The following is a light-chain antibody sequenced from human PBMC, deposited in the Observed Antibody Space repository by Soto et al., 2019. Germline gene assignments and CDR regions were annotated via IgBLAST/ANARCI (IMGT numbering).Light chain of an antibody. CDR3: TSYTSSSTLVV. CDR1: SSDIGGYTY. J-gene: IGLJ3*02. CDR2: GVS. V-gene: IGLV2-14*01. Sequence: QSVLTQPASVSGSPGQSITISCTGTSSDIGGYTYVSWYQKHPGKAPKVIIYGVSYRPSGVSSRFSGSKSGNTASLTISGLRAEDEADYYCTSYTSSSTLVVFGGGNKLTVL.